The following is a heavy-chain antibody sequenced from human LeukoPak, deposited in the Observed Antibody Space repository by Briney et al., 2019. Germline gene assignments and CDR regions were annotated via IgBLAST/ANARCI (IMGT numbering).Heavy chain of an antibody. Sequence: PGGSLRLSCAASGFTFSSYWMSWVRQAPGKGLEWVANIKQDGSEKYYVDSVKGRFTISRDNAKNSLYLQMNSLRAEDTAVYYCARETTPDFSYYYMDVWGEGTTVTVSS. CDR2: IKQDGSEK. J-gene: IGHJ6*03. D-gene: IGHD1/OR15-1a*01. V-gene: IGHV3-7*01. CDR1: GFTFSSYW. CDR3: ARETTPDFSYYYMDV.